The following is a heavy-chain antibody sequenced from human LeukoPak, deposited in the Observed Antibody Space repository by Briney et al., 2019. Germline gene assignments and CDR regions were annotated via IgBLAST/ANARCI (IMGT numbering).Heavy chain of an antibody. V-gene: IGHV4-61*02. CDR2: IYASGTT. CDR3: ARWSGSVTARNYYYYMDV. J-gene: IGHJ6*03. Sequence: SQTLSLTCTVSGGSVRRCNYYWTWIRQPAGSGLEWIGRIYASGTTDYNPSLRTRVTISVDASRNQFSLNLSSVTAADTAVYYCARWSGSVTARNYYYYMDVWGEGTTVTVSS. D-gene: IGHD6-6*01. CDR1: GGSVRRCNYY.